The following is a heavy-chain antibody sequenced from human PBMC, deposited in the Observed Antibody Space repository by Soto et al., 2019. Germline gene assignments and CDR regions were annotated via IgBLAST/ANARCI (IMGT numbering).Heavy chain of an antibody. V-gene: IGHV3-7*01. CDR2: IRDDGGET. CDR1: GITFSYYW. CDR3: AIPGDQWRFDY. D-gene: IGHD6-19*01. Sequence: DVQLVQSGGGLVQPGGSLRLTCEVSGITFSYYWMSWVRQAPGKGLEWVADIRDDGGETFYVDSVKGRFTISRDNAKNSLRLHMDSLRDEDTAVYHCAIPGDQWRFDYWGQGTLVTVSS. J-gene: IGHJ4*02.